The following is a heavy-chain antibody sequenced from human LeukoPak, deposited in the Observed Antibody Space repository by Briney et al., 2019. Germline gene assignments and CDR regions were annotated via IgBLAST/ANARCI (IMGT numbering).Heavy chain of an antibody. CDR3: ASWDLLPLDP. Sequence: PGGSLTLSCAASGFTLSSYWMHWVRQAPGKGLVWVSRINSDGSSTSYADSVKGRFTISRDNAKNTLYLQMNSLRAEDTAVYYCASWDLLPLDPWGQGTLVTVSS. D-gene: IGHD2-15*01. V-gene: IGHV3-74*01. CDR1: GFTLSSYW. CDR2: INSDGSST. J-gene: IGHJ5*02.